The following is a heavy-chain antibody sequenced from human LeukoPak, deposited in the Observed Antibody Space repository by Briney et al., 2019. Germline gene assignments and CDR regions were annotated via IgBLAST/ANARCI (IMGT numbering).Heavy chain of an antibody. CDR2: IYYSGST. D-gene: IGHD1-26*01. CDR1: GGSISSYY. J-gene: IGHJ4*02. CDR3: ARSHSGSYDYYFDY. V-gene: IGHV4-59*08. Sequence: SETLSLTCTVSGGSISSYYWSWIRQPPGKGLEWIGYIYYSGSTNYNPSLKSRVTISVDTSKNQFSLKLSSVTAADTAVYYCARSHSGSYDYYFDYCGQGTLVTVSS.